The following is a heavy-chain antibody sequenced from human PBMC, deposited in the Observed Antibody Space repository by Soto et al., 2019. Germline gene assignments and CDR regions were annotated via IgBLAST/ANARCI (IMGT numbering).Heavy chain of an antibody. CDR1: GLSFSYAW. D-gene: IGHD3-10*01. Sequence: EVQMVESGGGLVKPGGSLGLSCAVSGLSFSYAWMSWVRQAPGKGLEWVGRIRSKSDGETADYVAPVKGRFTISRDDSKKMLYLQMNSLKTEDTGVYYCTSGGGSKLDNVGQGTLVTVSS. CDR3: TSGGGSKLDN. J-gene: IGHJ4*02. CDR2: IRSKSDGETA. V-gene: IGHV3-15*01.